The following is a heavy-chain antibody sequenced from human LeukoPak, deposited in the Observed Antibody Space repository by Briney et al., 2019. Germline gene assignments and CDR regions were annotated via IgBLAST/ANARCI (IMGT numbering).Heavy chain of an antibody. D-gene: IGHD6-25*01. CDR3: ARDYISAAPIDY. CDR1: VGSISNSDYS. CDR2: VSYGGNT. V-gene: IGHV4-39*02. Sequence: SETLSLTCTVSVGSISNSDYSWAWIRQPPWKGLEWIGNVSYGGNTYYNPSLKSRVAMSVDTSKNQFSLKVTSVTAEDTAVYFCARDYISAAPIDYWGQGSLVTVSS. J-gene: IGHJ4*02.